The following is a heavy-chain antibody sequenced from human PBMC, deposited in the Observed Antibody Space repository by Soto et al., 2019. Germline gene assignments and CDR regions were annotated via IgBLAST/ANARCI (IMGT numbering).Heavy chain of an antibody. D-gene: IGHD5-12*01. J-gene: IGHJ4*02. V-gene: IGHV4-31*03. CDR1: GGSISSGGYY. CDR2: IYYSGST. Sequence: QVQLQESGPGLVKPSQTLSLTCTVSGGSISSGGYYWSWIRQHPGKGLEWIGYIYYSGSTYYNPSLKSRVTISVDTSKNQFSLKLSSGPAADTAVYYCARDSNSGYRGTFDYWGQGTLVTVSS. CDR3: ARDSNSGYRGTFDY.